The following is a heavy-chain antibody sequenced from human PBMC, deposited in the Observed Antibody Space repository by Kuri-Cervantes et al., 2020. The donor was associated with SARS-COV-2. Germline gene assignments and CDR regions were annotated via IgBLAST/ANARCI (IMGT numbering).Heavy chain of an antibody. CDR3: ARGMAEVSYYFDY. CDR2: VYYSGST. D-gene: IGHD5-24*01. J-gene: IGHJ4*02. Sequence: GSLRLSCAVSGYSISRGYYWGWIRQPPGKGLEWIGYVYYSGSTNYNPSLKSRVTISVDTSKNQLSLNVSPVTAADTAVYYCARGMAEVSYYFDYWGQGTLVTVSS. V-gene: IGHV4-38-2*01. CDR1: GYSISRGYY.